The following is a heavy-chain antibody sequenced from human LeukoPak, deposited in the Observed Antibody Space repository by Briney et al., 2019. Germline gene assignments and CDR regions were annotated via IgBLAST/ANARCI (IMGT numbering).Heavy chain of an antibody. J-gene: IGHJ4*02. CDR2: INHSGST. CDR1: GFTFSSCA. V-gene: IGHV4-34*01. CDR3: ARDYSTFYDSSGYYWYYFDC. Sequence: GSLRLSCAASGFTFSSCAMSWVRQAPGKGLEWIGEINHSGSTNYNPSLKSRVTISVDTSKNQFSLKLSSVTAADTAVYYCARDYSTFYDSSGYYWYYFDCWGQGTLVTVSS. D-gene: IGHD3-22*01.